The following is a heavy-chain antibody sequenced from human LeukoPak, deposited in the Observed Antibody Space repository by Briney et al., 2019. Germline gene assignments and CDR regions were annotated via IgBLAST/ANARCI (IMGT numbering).Heavy chain of an antibody. J-gene: IGHJ4*02. CDR3: AKGLTIPFNYFDY. V-gene: IGHV4-38-2*01. D-gene: IGHD3-3*01. CDR2: IYHGGST. CDR1: GFSISSGYY. Sequence: PSETLSLTCAVSGFSISSGYYWGWIRQPPGKGLEWIGTIYHGGSTYYNPSLKSRVTISVVTSKNQFSLKLSSVTAADTAVYYCAKGLTIPFNYFDYWGQGTLVTVSS.